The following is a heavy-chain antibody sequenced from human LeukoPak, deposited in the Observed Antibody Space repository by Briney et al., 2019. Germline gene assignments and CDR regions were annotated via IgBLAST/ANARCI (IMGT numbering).Heavy chain of an antibody. D-gene: IGHD3-3*01. V-gene: IGHV4-59*01. J-gene: IGHJ4*02. CDR1: GGSFSGYY. Sequence: PSETLSLTCAVYGGSFSGYYWSWIRQPPGKGLEWIGYIYYSGSTNYNPSLKSRVTISVDTSKNQFSLKLSSVTAADTAVYYCASSDHRYDSAGYWGQGTLVTVSS. CDR2: IYYSGST. CDR3: ASSDHRYDSAGY.